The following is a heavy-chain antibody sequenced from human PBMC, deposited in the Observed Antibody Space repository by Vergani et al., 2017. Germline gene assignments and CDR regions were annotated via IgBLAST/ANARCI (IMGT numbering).Heavy chain of an antibody. CDR2: IYYSGRT. V-gene: IGHV4-30-4*01. J-gene: IGHJ4*02. CDR3: ARRYDILTGSNFDY. CDR1: GGSISSGDYY. Sequence: QVQLQESGPGLVKPSQTLSLTGTVSGGSISSGDYYGSWIRQPPGKGLEWIWYIYYSGRTYYNPSLKSRVTISVDRSKNQFSLKLSAVTTADTAVYYCARRYDILTGSNFDYWGQGTLVTVSS. D-gene: IGHD3-9*01.